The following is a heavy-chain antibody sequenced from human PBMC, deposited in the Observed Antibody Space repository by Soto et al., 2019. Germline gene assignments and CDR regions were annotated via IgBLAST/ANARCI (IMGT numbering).Heavy chain of an antibody. CDR1: GASIGSGGYY. D-gene: IGHD3-16*01. J-gene: IGHJ6*02. Sequence: QVQLQESGPGLVKPSQTLSLTCTVSGASIGSGGYYWGWIRQHPGKGLEWIGYIYNHGPTYYNPPCKSRGTISVDTSKNQFSRKVTSVTAADTAVYYCARDGAVPYGMDVWGHGTTVTVSS. V-gene: IGHV4-31*03. CDR3: ARDGAVPYGMDV. CDR2: IYNHGPT.